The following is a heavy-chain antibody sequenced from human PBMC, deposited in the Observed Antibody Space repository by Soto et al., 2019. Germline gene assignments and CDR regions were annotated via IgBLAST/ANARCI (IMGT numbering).Heavy chain of an antibody. D-gene: IGHD1-26*01. J-gene: IGHJ6*02. CDR1: GFSLSTSGMR. CDR2: IDWDDDK. CDR3: ARTRVGDYYGMDV. V-gene: IGHV2-70*04. Sequence: SGPTLVNPTQTLTLTCTFSGFSLSTSGMRVSWIRQPPGKALEWLARIDWDDDKFYSTSLKTRLTMSKDSPKNQVVLTMTNMDPEDTATYYCARTRVGDYYGMDVWGQGTRVTVSS.